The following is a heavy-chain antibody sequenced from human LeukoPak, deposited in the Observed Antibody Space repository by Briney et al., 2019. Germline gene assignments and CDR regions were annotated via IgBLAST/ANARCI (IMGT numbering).Heavy chain of an antibody. CDR2: THYSGNT. V-gene: IGHV4-39*07. CDR3: AREGAYRTYGDYSPFDF. Sequence: PSETLSHTCVVSGDSVSSTNYYWGWIRQPPGKGLEWIGTTHYSGNTYYNPSLKSRVTISLDTSKNQFSLRLNSVTAADTAVYYCAREGAYRTYGDYSPFDFWGQGTLVTVSS. CDR1: GDSVSSTNYY. D-gene: IGHD4-17*01. J-gene: IGHJ5*01.